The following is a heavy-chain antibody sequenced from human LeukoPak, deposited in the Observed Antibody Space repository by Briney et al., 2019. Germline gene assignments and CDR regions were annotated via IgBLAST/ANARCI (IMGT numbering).Heavy chain of an antibody. V-gene: IGHV3-33*06. Sequence: GGSVRLLCGVSGFTYRNYRMHCVPDAPGRALEWVAVIWYDGTNKYYADSVRGRFTISRDSSKNTLYLQMNSLRAEDTAVYYCAKSGRNWAYLEYWGQGTLVTVSS. CDR3: AKSGRNWAYLEY. J-gene: IGHJ4*02. CDR2: IWYDGTNK. D-gene: IGHD7-27*01. CDR1: GFTYRNYR.